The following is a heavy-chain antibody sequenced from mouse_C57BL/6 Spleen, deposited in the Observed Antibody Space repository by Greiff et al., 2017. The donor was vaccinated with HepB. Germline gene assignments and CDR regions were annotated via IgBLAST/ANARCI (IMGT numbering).Heavy chain of an antibody. D-gene: IGHD1-1*01. CDR1: GYAFTNYL. J-gene: IGHJ1*03. Sequence: VQLQQSGAELVRPGTSVKVSCKASGYAFTNYLIEWVKQRPGQGLEWIGVINPGSGGTNYNEKFKGKATLTADKSSSTAYMQLSSLTSEDSAVYFCARSFTTVVVRYFDVWGTGTTVTVSS. CDR2: INPGSGGT. CDR3: ARSFTTVVVRYFDV. V-gene: IGHV1-54*01.